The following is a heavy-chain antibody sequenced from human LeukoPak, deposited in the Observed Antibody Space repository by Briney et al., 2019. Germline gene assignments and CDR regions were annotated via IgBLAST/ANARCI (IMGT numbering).Heavy chain of an antibody. CDR3: ARRGIVVMSHSFDI. CDR1: GYSFTTSW. D-gene: IGHD2-21*01. J-gene: IGHJ3*02. CDR2: IYPSDSDT. V-gene: IGHV5-51*01. Sequence: GESLKISCKGSGYSFTTSWIGWVRQMPGKGLEWMGIIYPSDSDTRYSPSFQGQVTTSADKSISTAYLQWSSLKASDTAVYYCARRGIVVMSHSFDIWGQGTMVTVSS.